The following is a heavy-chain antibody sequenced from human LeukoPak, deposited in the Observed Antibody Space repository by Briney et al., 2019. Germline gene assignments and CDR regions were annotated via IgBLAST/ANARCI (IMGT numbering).Heavy chain of an antibody. J-gene: IGHJ5*02. CDR3: AKVWSADFWSGYFTWFDP. V-gene: IGHV3-23*01. CDR2: ISGSGGST. Sequence: GGSLRLSCTASGFTFSVYAMIWVRQAPEKGLEWVSGISGSGGSTYYADSVKGRFTISRDNSKNTLHLQMNSLRAEDTAVYYCAKVWSADFWSGYFTWFDPWGQGTLVTVSS. D-gene: IGHD3-3*01. CDR1: GFTFSVYA.